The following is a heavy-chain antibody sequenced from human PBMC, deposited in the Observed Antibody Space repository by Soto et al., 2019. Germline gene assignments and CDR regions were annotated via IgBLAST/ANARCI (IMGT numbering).Heavy chain of an antibody. D-gene: IGHD2-15*01. CDR2: IIPILGIA. V-gene: IGHV1-69*02. J-gene: IGHJ4*02. CDR1: GHTFSSYT. Sequence: SLKVACKTAGHTFSSYTISCVRHTNGQGLELIGRIIPILGIANYAQKFQGRVTITADKSTSTAYMELSSLRSEDTAVYYCARLVACSGGSCYRGYFNYWGQGTLVTVSS. CDR3: ARLVACSGGSCYRGYFNY.